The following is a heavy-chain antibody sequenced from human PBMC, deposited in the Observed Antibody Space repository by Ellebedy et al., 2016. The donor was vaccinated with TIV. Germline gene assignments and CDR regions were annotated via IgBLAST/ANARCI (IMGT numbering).Heavy chain of an antibody. CDR3: AKDSSSSGFSFDY. CDR1: GFTFDDYT. D-gene: IGHD3-22*01. CDR2: ISWDGGST. J-gene: IGHJ4*02. V-gene: IGHV3-43*01. Sequence: GESLKISCAASGFTFDDYTMHWVRQAPGKGLEWVSLISWDGGSTYYADSVKGRFTISRDNSKNSLYLQMNSLRTEDTALYYCAKDSSSSGFSFDYWGQGTLVTVSS.